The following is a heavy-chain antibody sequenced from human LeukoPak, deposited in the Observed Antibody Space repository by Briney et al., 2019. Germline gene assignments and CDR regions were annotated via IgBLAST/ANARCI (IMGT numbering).Heavy chain of an antibody. CDR1: GFTFSSYC. V-gene: IGHV3-21*01. D-gene: IGHD1-26*01. Sequence: GGSLRLSCADSGFTFSSYCPSWVRQAPGKGLEWVSSISSSSSYIYYADSVKGRFTISRDNAKNSLYLKMNSLRAEDTAVYYCRPKGSTSAGGDWGQGTLVTVSS. CDR3: RPKGSTSAGGD. J-gene: IGHJ4*02. CDR2: ISSSSSYI.